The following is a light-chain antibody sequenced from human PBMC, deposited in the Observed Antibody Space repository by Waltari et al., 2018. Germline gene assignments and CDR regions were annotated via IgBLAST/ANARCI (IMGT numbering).Light chain of an antibody. CDR2: DFS. V-gene: IGLV2-14*03. Sequence: QSALTPPASVSGSPGQSITIPCTGTSSDVGGYSSFSGYQQHPGKAPKLMIYDFSNRPSGVSNRFSGSKSGNTASLTISGLQAEDEADYYCSSYTSSNNMVFGGGTRLTVL. CDR3: SSYTSSNNMV. J-gene: IGLJ2*01. CDR1: SSDVGGYSS.